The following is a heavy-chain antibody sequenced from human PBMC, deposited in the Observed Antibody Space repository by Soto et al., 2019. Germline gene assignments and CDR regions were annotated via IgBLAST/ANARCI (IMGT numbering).Heavy chain of an antibody. CDR1: GGTFSSYA. CDR2: IIPIFGTA. Sequence: QVQLVQSGAEVKKPGSSVKVSCKASGGTFSSYAISWVRQAPGQGLEWMVGIIPIFGTANYAQKFQGRVAITADKSTSTAYMELSSLRSEDTALYYCTRGWETVGTTTPFAYWGQGTLVTVSS. D-gene: IGHD1-26*01. V-gene: IGHV1-69*06. J-gene: IGHJ4*02. CDR3: TRGWETVGTTTPFAY.